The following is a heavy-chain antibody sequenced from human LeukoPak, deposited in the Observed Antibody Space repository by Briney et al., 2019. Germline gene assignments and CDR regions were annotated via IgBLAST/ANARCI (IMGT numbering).Heavy chain of an antibody. J-gene: IGHJ3*02. CDR1: GFTFSAYA. Sequence: GGSLRLSCTASGFTFSAYAMVWVRQAPGKGPEWVSAIRGGGTSEFYADSVKGRFRISRDNSKDTLFLQMNSLRAEDTAVYYCARDPNGDYIGAFDMWGPGTMVTVSS. CDR2: IRGGGTSE. V-gene: IGHV3-23*01. D-gene: IGHD4-17*01. CDR3: ARDPNGDYIGAFDM.